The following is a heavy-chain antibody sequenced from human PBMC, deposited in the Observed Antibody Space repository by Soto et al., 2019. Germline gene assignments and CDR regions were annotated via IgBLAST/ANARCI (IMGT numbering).Heavy chain of an antibody. V-gene: IGHV3-23*01. D-gene: IGHD3-3*01. J-gene: IGHJ3*02. CDR3: ANGEPLVPSAFDI. CDR1: GFTFSSYA. Sequence: PGGSLRLSCAASGFTFSSYAMSWVRQAPGKGLEWVSAISGSGGSTYYADSVKGRFTISRDNSKNTLYLQMNSLRAEDTAAYYCANGEPLVPSAFDIWGQGTMVTVSS. CDR2: ISGSGGST.